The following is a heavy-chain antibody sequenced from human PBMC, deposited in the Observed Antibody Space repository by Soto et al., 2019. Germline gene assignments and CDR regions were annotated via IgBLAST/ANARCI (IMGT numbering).Heavy chain of an antibody. Sequence: SETLSLTCAVYGGSFSGYYWTWIRQPPGTGLEWIGYIYYSGSTFYNPSLKSRVTISVDTSKNQFSLKLNSVTAADTAVYYCARGRTYYAPWGQGTLVTVSS. CDR3: ARGRTYYAP. CDR2: IYYSGST. V-gene: IGHV4-34*09. D-gene: IGHD3-3*01. J-gene: IGHJ5*02. CDR1: GGSFSGYY.